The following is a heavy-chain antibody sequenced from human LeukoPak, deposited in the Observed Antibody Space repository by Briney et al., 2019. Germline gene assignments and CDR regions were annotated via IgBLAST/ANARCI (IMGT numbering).Heavy chain of an antibody. D-gene: IGHD3-22*01. J-gene: IGHJ4*02. V-gene: IGHV3-23*01. CDR1: GLTFSSHW. CDR3: AKGSYYDSSGSFYFDY. Sequence: GGSLRLSCAASGLTFSSHWMHWVRQAPGKGLEWVSGISGSGDNTYYADSEKGRFTISRDNSKNTLYVQVNSLGTEDTAAYYCAKGSYYDSSGSFYFDYWGQGTLVTVSS. CDR2: ISGSGDNT.